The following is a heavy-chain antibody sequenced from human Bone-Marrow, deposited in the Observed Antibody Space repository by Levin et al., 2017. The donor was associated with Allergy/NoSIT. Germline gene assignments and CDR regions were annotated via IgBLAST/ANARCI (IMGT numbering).Heavy chain of an antibody. J-gene: IGHJ4*02. Sequence: PGGSLRLSCAASGFTFNKNAMNWVRQAPGKGLEWVSYISSSGSYIKYADSVKGRFTISRDNAKNSLYLQMNSLRDEDTAVYYCARDKSLGLNLYYYFDDWGQGTLVTVSS. CDR3: ARDKSLGLNLYYYFDD. CDR1: GFTFNKNA. V-gene: IGHV3-48*02. D-gene: IGHD3-16*01. CDR2: ISSSGSYI.